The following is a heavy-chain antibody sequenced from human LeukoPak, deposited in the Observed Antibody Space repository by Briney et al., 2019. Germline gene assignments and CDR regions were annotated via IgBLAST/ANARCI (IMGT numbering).Heavy chain of an antibody. V-gene: IGHV6-1*01. D-gene: IGHD6-13*01. CDR2: TYYRSKWYN. J-gene: IGHJ4*02. Sequence: SQTLSLTCAISGDSVSSNSAAWNWIRQSPSRGLEWLGRTYYRSKWYNDYAVSVKSRITINPDTSKNQFSLQLNSVTPEDTAVYYCARASPSPYSSSWPLYFFDYWGRGTLVTVSS. CDR3: ARASPSPYSSSWPLYFFDY. CDR1: GDSVSSNSAA.